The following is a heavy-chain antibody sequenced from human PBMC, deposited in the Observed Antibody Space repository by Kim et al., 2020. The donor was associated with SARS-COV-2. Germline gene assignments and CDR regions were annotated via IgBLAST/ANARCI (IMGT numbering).Heavy chain of an antibody. CDR1: GFTFSSYA. J-gene: IGHJ4*02. V-gene: IGHV3-30-3*01. D-gene: IGHD6-13*01. CDR3: ARLSSSRDTNFEY. CDR2: ISYDGSNK. Sequence: GGSLRLSCAASGFTFSSYAMHWVRQAPGKGLEWVAVISYDGSNKYYTDSVKGRFTISRDNSKNTLYLQMNSLRAEDTAVYYCARLSSSRDTNFEYWGEETLVAVSS.